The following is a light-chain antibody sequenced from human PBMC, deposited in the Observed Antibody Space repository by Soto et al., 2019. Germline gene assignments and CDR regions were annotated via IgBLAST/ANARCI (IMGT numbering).Light chain of an antibody. CDR3: SSYTSSTSRVV. CDR2: EVN. Sequence: QSVLTQPPSASGSPGQSVTISCTGTSSDVGGYKFVSWYQQHPGKVPKLMIYEVNKRPSGVPDRFSGSKSGNTASLTVSGLQAEDEADYYCSSYTSSTSRVVFGGGTKLTVL. V-gene: IGLV2-8*01. J-gene: IGLJ2*01. CDR1: SSDVGGYKF.